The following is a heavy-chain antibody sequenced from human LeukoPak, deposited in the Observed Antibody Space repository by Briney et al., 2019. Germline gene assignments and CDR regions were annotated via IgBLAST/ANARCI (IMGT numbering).Heavy chain of an antibody. J-gene: IGHJ3*02. V-gene: IGHV3-23*01. Sequence: GSLRLSCAASGFALTDYDMSWVRQAPGKGLEWVSTSGSGGGTYYADSVKGRFTISRGSSKNTLYLQMNSLRAEDTAIYYCAKIGGYCISSSCYGWAFDIWGLGTMVTVSS. CDR1: GFALTDYD. D-gene: IGHD2-2*01. CDR2: SGSGGGT. CDR3: AKIGGYCISSSCYGWAFDI.